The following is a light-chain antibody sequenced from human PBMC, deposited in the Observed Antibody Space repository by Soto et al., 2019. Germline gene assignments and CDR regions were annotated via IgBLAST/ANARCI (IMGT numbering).Light chain of an antibody. Sequence: EVVMTQSPATVSVSPGEGVTLSCGASQTISNDLAWYQQKPGQAPRLLIYGASTRATGVPARFSGGGSGTEFTLTISSLQSEDFAFYYCQQNNKWPPVTFGGGTKVEIK. J-gene: IGKJ4*01. CDR1: QTISND. V-gene: IGKV3-15*01. CDR3: QQNNKWPPVT. CDR2: GAS.